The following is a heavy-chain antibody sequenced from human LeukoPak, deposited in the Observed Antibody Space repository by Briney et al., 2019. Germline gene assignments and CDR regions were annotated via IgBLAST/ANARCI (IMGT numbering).Heavy chain of an antibody. J-gene: IGHJ5*01. CDR3: ARDTDSSGYYDS. CDR2: IYNSGST. D-gene: IGHD3-22*01. Sequence: SETLSLTCIVSGGSVSSYYWTWIRQPPGKGLEWIGYIYNSGSTNYNPSLKSRVTISADTSKNQFSLKLSSVTAADTAVYYCARDTDSSGYYDSWGQGTLVTVSS. CDR1: GGSVSSYY. V-gene: IGHV4-59*02.